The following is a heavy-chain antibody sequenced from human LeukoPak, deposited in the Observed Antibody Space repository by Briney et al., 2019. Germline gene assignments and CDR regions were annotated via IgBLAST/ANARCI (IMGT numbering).Heavy chain of an antibody. CDR3: ASLAAAAGTGAFDI. D-gene: IGHD6-13*01. J-gene: IGHJ3*02. Sequence: SETLSLTCTVSGGSISSSSYYWGWIRQPPGKGLEWIGSIYCSGSTYYNPSLKSRVTISVDTSKNQFSLKLSSVTAADTAVYYCASLAAAAGTGAFDIWGQGTMVTVSS. CDR1: GGSISSSSYY. CDR2: IYCSGST. V-gene: IGHV4-39*01.